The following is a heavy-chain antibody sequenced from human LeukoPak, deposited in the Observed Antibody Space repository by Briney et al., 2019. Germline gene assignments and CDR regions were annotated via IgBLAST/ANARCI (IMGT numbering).Heavy chain of an antibody. CDR2: IKPDGSDK. CDR1: GFTFSSYW. D-gene: IGHD6-6*01. CDR3: ARAMSIAARLQTIFDY. V-gene: IGHV3-7*01. Sequence: GGSLRLSCAASGFTFSSYWMSWVRQAPGKGQEWVANIKPDGSDKYYVDSVKGRFTISRDNAKNSLYLQMNSLRAEDTAVYYCARAMSIAARLQTIFDYWGQGTLVTVSS. J-gene: IGHJ4*02.